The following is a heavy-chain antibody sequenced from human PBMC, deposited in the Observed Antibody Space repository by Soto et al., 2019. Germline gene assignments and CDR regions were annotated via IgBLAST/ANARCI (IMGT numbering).Heavy chain of an antibody. CDR1: GFTFDDYA. CDR2: ISWNSGSI. D-gene: IGHD3-3*01. Sequence: SLRLSCAASGFTFDDYAMHWVRQAPGKGLEWVSGISWNSGSIGYADSVKGRFTISRDNAKNSLYLQMNSLRAEDTALYYCAKGAQLGVAEFDYWGQGTLVTVSS. CDR3: AKGAQLGVAEFDY. V-gene: IGHV3-9*01. J-gene: IGHJ4*02.